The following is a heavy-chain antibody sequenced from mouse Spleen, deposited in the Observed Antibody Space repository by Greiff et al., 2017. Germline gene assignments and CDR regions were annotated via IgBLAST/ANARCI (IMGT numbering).Heavy chain of an antibody. J-gene: IGHJ2*01. D-gene: IGHD4-1*01. CDR1: GYTFTSYW. CDR3: ASGGTGSFFDY. CDR2: IAPSDSET. Sequence: QVQLQQPGAELVRPGSSVKLSCKASGYTFTSYWMHWVKQRPIQGLEWIGNIAPSDSETHYNQKFKDKATLTVDKSSSQAYMQLSSLTSEDSAVYYCASGGTGSFFDYWGQGTTLTVSS. V-gene: IGHV1-52*01.